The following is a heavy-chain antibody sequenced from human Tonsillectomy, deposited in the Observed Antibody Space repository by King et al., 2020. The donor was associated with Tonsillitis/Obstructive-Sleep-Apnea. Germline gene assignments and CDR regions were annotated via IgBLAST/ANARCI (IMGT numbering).Heavy chain of an antibody. D-gene: IGHD4-17*01. CDR2: IISSSSTI. CDR1: GFTFSSYS. J-gene: IGHJ4*02. CDR3: ARAADGDYSPLDY. Sequence: VQLVESGGGLVQPGGSLRLSCAASGFTFSSYSMNWVRQAPGKGLEWVSYIISSSSTIYYADSVKGRFTISRDNAKNSLYLQMNSLRDEDTAVYYCARAADGDYSPLDYWGQGTLVTVSS. V-gene: IGHV3-48*02.